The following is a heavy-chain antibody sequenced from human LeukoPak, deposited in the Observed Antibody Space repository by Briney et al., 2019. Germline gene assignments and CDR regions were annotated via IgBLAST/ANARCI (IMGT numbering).Heavy chain of an antibody. Sequence: GGSLRLSCAASGFTFSSYVMHWVRQAPGKGLEWVAVTSYDGTDKYYADSVKGRFTILRDNSKNALYLQMNSLRVEDTAVYYCATSNTSPYYYGLDVWGQGTTVTVSS. D-gene: IGHD3-10*01. V-gene: IGHV3-30*03. CDR2: TSYDGTDK. CDR1: GFTFSSYV. CDR3: ATSNTSPYYYGLDV. J-gene: IGHJ6*02.